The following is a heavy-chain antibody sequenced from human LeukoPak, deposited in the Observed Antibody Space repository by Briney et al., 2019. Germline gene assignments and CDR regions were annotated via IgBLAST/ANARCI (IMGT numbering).Heavy chain of an antibody. Sequence: SETLSLTCTVSGGSISSYYWSWFRQPPGKGLEWIGYIYYSGSTNYNPSLKSRVTISVDTSKNQFSLKLSSVTAADTAVYYCASGPIQLWFSWFDPWGQGTLVTVSS. V-gene: IGHV4-59*01. CDR3: ASGPIQLWFSWFDP. CDR1: GGSISSYY. D-gene: IGHD5-18*01. CDR2: IYYSGST. J-gene: IGHJ5*02.